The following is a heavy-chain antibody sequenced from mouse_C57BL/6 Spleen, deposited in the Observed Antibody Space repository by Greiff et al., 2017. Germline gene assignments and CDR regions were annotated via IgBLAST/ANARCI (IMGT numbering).Heavy chain of an antibody. V-gene: IGHV1-85*01. J-gene: IGHJ3*01. CDR2: IYPRGGST. Sequence: VQLQQSGPELVKPGASVKLSCKASGYTFTSYDINWVKQRPGQGLEWIGWIYPRGGSTKYNEKFKGKAILTVDTSPSTSYMELHSLTSEDSAVYFCARKGTRGSSYGWFAYWGQGTLVTVSA. CDR3: ARKGTRGSSYGWFAY. D-gene: IGHD1-1*01. CDR1: GYTFTSYD.